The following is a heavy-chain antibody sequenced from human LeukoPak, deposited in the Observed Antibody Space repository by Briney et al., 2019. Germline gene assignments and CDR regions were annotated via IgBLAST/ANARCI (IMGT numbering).Heavy chain of an antibody. CDR3: AKEDRTTAVFDY. CDR2: IWYDGSNK. Sequence: PGGSLRLSCAASGFTFSSYGMHWVRQAPGKGLEWVAVIWYDGSNKYYADSVKGRFTISRDNSKNTLYLQMNSLRAEDTAVYYCAKEDRTTAVFDYWGQGTLVTVSS. D-gene: IGHD1-7*01. CDR1: GFTFSSYG. V-gene: IGHV3-30*02. J-gene: IGHJ4*02.